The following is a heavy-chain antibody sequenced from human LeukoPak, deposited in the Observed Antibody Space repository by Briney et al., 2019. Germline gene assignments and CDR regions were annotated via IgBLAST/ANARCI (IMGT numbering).Heavy chain of an antibody. Sequence: PGGSLRLSCAASGFTFSSYAMSWVRQAPGKGLEWVSAISGSGGSTYYTDSVKGRFTISRDNSKNTLYLQMNSLRAEDTAGYYCAKAKYYYDSSGYWGVVGHSYYFDYWGQGTLVTVSS. D-gene: IGHD3-22*01. J-gene: IGHJ4*02. V-gene: IGHV3-23*01. CDR3: AKAKYYYDSSGYWGVVGHSYYFDY. CDR1: GFTFSSYA. CDR2: ISGSGGST.